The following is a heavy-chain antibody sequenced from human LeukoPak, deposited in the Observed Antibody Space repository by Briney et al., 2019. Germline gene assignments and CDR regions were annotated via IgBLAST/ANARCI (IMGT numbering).Heavy chain of an antibody. V-gene: IGHV1-18*01. D-gene: IGHD6-13*01. CDR3: ARIPSSSSRTPIYYYYYMDV. CDR2: ISGYNGNT. J-gene: IGHJ6*03. Sequence: ASVKVSCKASGYTFTSYGISWVRQAPGQGLEWMGWISGYNGNTNYAQKLQGRVTMTTDTSTSTAYMELRSLRSDDTAVYYCARIPSSSSRTPIYYYYYMDVWGKGTTVTVSS. CDR1: GYTFTSYG.